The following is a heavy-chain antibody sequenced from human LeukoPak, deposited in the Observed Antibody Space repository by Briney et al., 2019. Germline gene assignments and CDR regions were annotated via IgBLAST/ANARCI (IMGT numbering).Heavy chain of an antibody. V-gene: IGHV1-18*04. CDR1: GYTFTSYG. CDR2: ISAYNGNT. CDR3: ARIQDDIVVVPAQGGFDY. Sequence: ASVTVSCTASGYTFTSYGISWVRQAPGQGLEWMGWISAYNGNTNYAQKLQGRVTMTTDTSTSTAYMELRSLRSDDTAVYYCARIQDDIVVVPAQGGFDYWGQGTLVTVSS. J-gene: IGHJ4*02. D-gene: IGHD2-2*01.